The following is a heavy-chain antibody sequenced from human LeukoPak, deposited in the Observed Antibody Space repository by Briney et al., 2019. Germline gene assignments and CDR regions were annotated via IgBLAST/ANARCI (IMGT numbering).Heavy chain of an antibody. CDR1: GGSISSNNW. Sequence: PSGTLSLTCAVSGGSISSNNWWSWVRQPPGKGLEWIGEGYHSGSTNYNPSLKSRVTISVDTSKNQLSLKLNSVTAADTAVYYCARTLYYYDSSGVYFDYWGQGTLVTVSS. V-gene: IGHV4-4*02. D-gene: IGHD3-22*01. CDR2: GYHSGST. CDR3: ARTLYYYDSSGVYFDY. J-gene: IGHJ4*02.